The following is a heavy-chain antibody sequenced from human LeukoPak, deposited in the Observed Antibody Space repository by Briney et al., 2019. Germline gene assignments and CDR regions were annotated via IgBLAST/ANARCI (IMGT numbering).Heavy chain of an antibody. CDR1: GFSLSDHY. Sequence: GGSLRLSCAASGFSLSDHYMDWVRQAPGKGLEWVARSRDKTKSYTTDYAASVKGRFTTSRDGATNSLCLQMDSLKSDDTAVYYCAVSIAYHYGMDVWGQGTTVTVSS. CDR2: SRDKTKSYTT. J-gene: IGHJ6*02. CDR3: AVSIAYHYGMDV. D-gene: IGHD6-6*01. V-gene: IGHV3-72*01.